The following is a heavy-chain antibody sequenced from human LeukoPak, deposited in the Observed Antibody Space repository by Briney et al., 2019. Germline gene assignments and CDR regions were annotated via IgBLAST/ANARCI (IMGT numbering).Heavy chain of an antibody. CDR1: GGSISSYY. J-gene: IGHJ3*02. CDR3: AREFKGYCTNGVCYNDAFDI. V-gene: IGHV4-59*01. CDR2: IYYSGST. D-gene: IGHD2-8*01. Sequence: SETLSLTCTVSGGSISSYYWSWIRQPPGKGLEWIGYIYYSGSTNYNPSLKSRVTISVDTSKNQFSPKLSSVTAADTAVYYCAREFKGYCTNGVCYNDAFDIWGQGTMVTVSS.